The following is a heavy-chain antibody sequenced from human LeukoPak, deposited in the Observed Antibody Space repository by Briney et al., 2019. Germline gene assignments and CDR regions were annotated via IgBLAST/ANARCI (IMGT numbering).Heavy chain of an antibody. CDR3: AREGTSGTHLNWFDP. J-gene: IGHJ5*02. Sequence: PSETLSLTCTVSGGSISSYYWSWVRQPPGKGLEWIGHIYGSGSTNYNPSLKSRVTLSVDTSKNQFSLKLSSVTAADTAVYYCAREGTSGTHLNWFDPWGQGTLVTVSS. CDR1: GGSISSYY. V-gene: IGHV4-59*01. D-gene: IGHD1-1*01. CDR2: IYGSGST.